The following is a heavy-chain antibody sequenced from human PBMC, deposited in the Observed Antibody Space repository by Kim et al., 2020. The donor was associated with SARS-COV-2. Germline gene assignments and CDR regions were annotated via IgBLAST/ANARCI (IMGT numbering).Heavy chain of an antibody. CDR2: IYSGGST. D-gene: IGHD2-8*01. V-gene: IGHV3-53*01. CDR1: GFTVSSNY. CDR3: ARDSTNLFVYAFDI. J-gene: IGHJ3*02. Sequence: GGSLRLSCAASGFTVSSNYMSWVRQAPGKGLEWVSVIYSGGSTYYADSVKGRFTISRDNSKNTLYLQMNSLRAEDTAVYYCARDSTNLFVYAFDIWGQGTMVTVSS.